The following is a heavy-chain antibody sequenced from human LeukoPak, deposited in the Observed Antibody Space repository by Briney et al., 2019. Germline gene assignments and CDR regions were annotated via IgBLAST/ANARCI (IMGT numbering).Heavy chain of an antibody. CDR3: AHPEERDCCGGSCDSAAFDI. D-gene: IGHD2-15*01. V-gene: IGHV1-69*10. CDR1: GVTSSSFA. Sequence: SGVTSSSFAISTVRQAAGPGLEWLGGMSAILSMAAYAPTLQGRVTITADKSTSTTYMHLSSLRSADTTVSYCAHPEERDCCGGSCDSAAFDIWGQGTMVTVSS. J-gene: IGHJ3*02. CDR2: MSAILSMA.